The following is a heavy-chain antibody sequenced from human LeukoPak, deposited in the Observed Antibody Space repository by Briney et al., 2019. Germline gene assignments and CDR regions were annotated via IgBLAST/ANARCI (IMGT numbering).Heavy chain of an antibody. CDR1: GGSIRSSYYY. CDR3: ARGLYSRRAFDI. D-gene: IGHD2-15*01. CDR2: IYDSGST. V-gene: IGHV4-39*01. J-gene: IGHJ3*02. Sequence: SETLSLTCTVSGGSIRSSYYYWGWIRQPPGKGLEWIGSIYDSGSTYYNPSLKSRVTISVDTSKNQFSLKLSSVTAADTAVYYCARGLYSRRAFDIWGQGTMVTVSS.